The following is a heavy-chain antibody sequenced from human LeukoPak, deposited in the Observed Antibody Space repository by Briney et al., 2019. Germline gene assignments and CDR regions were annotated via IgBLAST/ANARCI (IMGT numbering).Heavy chain of an antibody. D-gene: IGHD5-12*01. Sequence: SETLSLTCAVYGGSFSGYYWSWIRQPPGKGLEWIGEINHSGSTNYNPSLKSRVTISLDKSKNQFSLKLYSVTAADTAVYYCARYRGASGYHFDYWGQGTLVTVSS. V-gene: IGHV4-34*01. CDR1: GGSFSGYY. J-gene: IGHJ4*02. CDR3: ARYRGASGYHFDY. CDR2: INHSGST.